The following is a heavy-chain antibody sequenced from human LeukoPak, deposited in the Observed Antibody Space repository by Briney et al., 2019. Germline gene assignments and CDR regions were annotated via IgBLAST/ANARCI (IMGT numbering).Heavy chain of an antibody. CDR3: ARVSDLSSGKAGAGDFDY. V-gene: IGHV3-21*01. CDR1: GFTFTSYS. Sequence: GGSLRLSCAASGFTFTSYSMHWVRQAPGKGLEWVSFISSSSSYIYYADLVKGRFTISRDNAKNSLYLQMNSLRAEGTAVYYCARVSDLSSGKAGAGDFDYWGQGTLVIVSS. CDR2: ISSSSSYI. D-gene: IGHD6-19*01. J-gene: IGHJ4*02.